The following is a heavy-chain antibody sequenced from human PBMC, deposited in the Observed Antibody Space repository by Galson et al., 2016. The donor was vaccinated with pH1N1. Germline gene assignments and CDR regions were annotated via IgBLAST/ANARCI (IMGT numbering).Heavy chain of an antibody. J-gene: IGHJ2*01. CDR3: ARDHVYGDYFERFFDL. CDR1: GFTFSHYA. CDR2: ISYVESNK. D-gene: IGHD4-17*01. Sequence: SLRLSCAASGFTFSHYAMHWVRQAPGKGLEWVAVISYVESNKDYADSVKGRFTVSRDNSKNTPYLQMNSLRAEDQALYYCARDHVYGDYFERFFDLWGRGTLVTVSS. V-gene: IGHV3-30-3*01.